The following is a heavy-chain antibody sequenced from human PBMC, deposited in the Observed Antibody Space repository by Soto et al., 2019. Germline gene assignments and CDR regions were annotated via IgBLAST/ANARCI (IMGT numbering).Heavy chain of an antibody. CDR2: IRSKAFGGTT. Sequence: SMRLSKTTAGLIFCDYALIWIRQNPGKGLDWVGFIRSKAFGGTTEYAASVKARFTISRDDSKSIAYLQMNSLQTEDTAVYYCTTKGGGAGGAFDIWGQGTMVTVSS. J-gene: IGHJ3*02. CDR1: GLIFCDYA. V-gene: IGHV3-49*03. CDR3: TTKGGGAGGAFDI. D-gene: IGHD1-26*01.